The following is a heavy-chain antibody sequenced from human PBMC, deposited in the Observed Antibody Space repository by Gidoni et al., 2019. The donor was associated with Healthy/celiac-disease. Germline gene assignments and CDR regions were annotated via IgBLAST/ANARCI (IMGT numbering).Heavy chain of an antibody. J-gene: IGHJ4*02. CDR1: GFTFSNAW. Sequence: EVQLVESGGGLVKPGGSLRLSCAASGFTFSNAWMRWVRQAPGKGLEWVGRIKSKTDGGTTDYAAPVKGRFTISRDDSKNTLYLQMNSLKTEDTAVYYCTLGYYSFEGVYWGQGTLVTVSS. D-gene: IGHD3-22*01. CDR2: IKSKTDGGTT. V-gene: IGHV3-15*01. CDR3: TLGYYSFEGVY.